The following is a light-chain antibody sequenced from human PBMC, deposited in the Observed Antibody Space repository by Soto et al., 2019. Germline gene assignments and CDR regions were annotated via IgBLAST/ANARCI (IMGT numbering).Light chain of an antibody. CDR2: TAS. CDR1: QNIKNW. Sequence: DIQMTQSPSTLSASVGDRVTIACRASQNIKNWLAWYQQKPGQVPRLLVYTASTLESGVPSRFSGSGSGTEFTLTISSLQPDDFATYYCQQYNSYSRGTFGQGTKVEI. V-gene: IGKV1-5*03. J-gene: IGKJ1*01. CDR3: QQYNSYSRGT.